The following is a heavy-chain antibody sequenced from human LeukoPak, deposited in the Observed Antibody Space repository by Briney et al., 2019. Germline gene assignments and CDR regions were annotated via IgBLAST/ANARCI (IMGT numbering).Heavy chain of an antibody. CDR1: GGSISSSNW. CDR3: ARRTRYINRGGDSAYFDY. D-gene: IGHD2-21*02. CDR2: IYHSGST. J-gene: IGHJ4*02. Sequence: SETLSLTCAVSGGSISSSNWWSWVRQPPGKGLEWIGEIYHSGSTNYNPSLKSRVTISVDKSKNQFSLKLSSVTAADTAVYYCARRTRYINRGGDSAYFDYWGQGTLVTVSS. V-gene: IGHV4-4*02.